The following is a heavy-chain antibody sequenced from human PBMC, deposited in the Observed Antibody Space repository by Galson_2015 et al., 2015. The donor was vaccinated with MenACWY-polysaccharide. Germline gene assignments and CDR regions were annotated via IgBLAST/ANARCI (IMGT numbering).Heavy chain of an antibody. CDR2: INYSGST. D-gene: IGHD6-19*01. J-gene: IGHJ2*01. V-gene: IGHV4-59*01. CDR1: GGSISSYY. Sequence: LSLTCTVSGGSISSYYWNWIRPPPGKGLEWVGYINYSGSTNHNPSLKSRVTMLVDTSKNQFSLNLTSVTDADTAVYYCARAIAVAGQRRDFDLWGRGTLVTVSS. CDR3: ARAIAVAGQRRDFDL.